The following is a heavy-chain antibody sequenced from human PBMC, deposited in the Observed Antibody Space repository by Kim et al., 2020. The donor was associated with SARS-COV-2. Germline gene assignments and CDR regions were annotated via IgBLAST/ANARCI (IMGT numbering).Heavy chain of an antibody. D-gene: IGHD3-10*01. CDR3: AKSDGEAVGDY. V-gene: IGHV3-30*18. Sequence: GGSLRLSCAASGFTFSSYGMHWVRQAPGKGLEWVAVISYDGSNKYYADSVKGRFTISRDNSKNTLYLQMNSLRAEDTAVYYCAKSDGEAVGDYWGQGTLVTVSS. CDR1: GFTFSSYG. J-gene: IGHJ4*02. CDR2: ISYDGSNK.